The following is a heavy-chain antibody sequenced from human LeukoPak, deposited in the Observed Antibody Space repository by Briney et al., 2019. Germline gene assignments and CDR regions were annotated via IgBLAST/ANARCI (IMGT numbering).Heavy chain of an antibody. CDR3: ARLLTGFGGVIPYDY. CDR1: GGTFSSYA. J-gene: IGHJ4*02. CDR2: IIPILGIA. D-gene: IGHD3-16*02. Sequence: SVKVSCKASGGTFSSYAISWVRQAPGQGLERMGRIIPILGIANYAQKFQGRVTITADKSTSTAYMELSSLRSEDTAVYYCARLLTGFGGVIPYDYWGQGTLVTVSS. V-gene: IGHV1-69*04.